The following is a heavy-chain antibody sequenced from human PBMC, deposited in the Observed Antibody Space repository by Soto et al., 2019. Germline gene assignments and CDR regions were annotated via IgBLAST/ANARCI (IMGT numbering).Heavy chain of an antibody. Sequence: EVQLLESGGGSVQPGGSLRLSCVASGFAFSVYGMSWVRQAPGQGLEWVSAINAGGRRAKYADSVKGRFIISRDNSMNTLYFQMNSLRADDTAVYYCALRKTGSYFDYWGQGTLGTVSS. CDR1: GFAFSVYG. D-gene: IGHD1-26*01. J-gene: IGHJ4*02. CDR2: INAGGRRA. V-gene: IGHV3-23*01. CDR3: ALRKTGSYFDY.